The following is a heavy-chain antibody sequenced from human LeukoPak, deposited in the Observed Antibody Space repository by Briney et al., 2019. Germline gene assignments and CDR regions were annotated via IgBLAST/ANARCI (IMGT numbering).Heavy chain of an antibody. D-gene: IGHD4-17*01. CDR3: ARGRKDYCDYYRFDP. V-gene: IGHV1-18*01. CDR2: ISAYNGNT. CDR1: GYTFTSYG. J-gene: IGHJ5*02. Sequence: ASVKVSCKASGYTFTSYGISWVRQAPGQGLEWMGWISAYNGNTNYAQKLQGRVTMTTDTSTSTAYMELRSLRSDDTAVYYCARGRKDYCDYYRFDPWGQGTLVTVSS.